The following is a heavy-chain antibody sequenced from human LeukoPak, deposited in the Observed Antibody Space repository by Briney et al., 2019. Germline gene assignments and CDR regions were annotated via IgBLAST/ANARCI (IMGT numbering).Heavy chain of an antibody. CDR2: MNPNSGNT. D-gene: IGHD6-19*01. Sequence: ASVKVSCKASGYTFTSYDINWVRQAPGQGLEWMGWMNPNSGNTDYAQKLQGRVTITRNTSISTAYMELSSLRSEDTAVYYCAREQIAVAGTQQNWGQGTLVTVSS. V-gene: IGHV1-8*03. J-gene: IGHJ4*02. CDR3: AREQIAVAGTQQN. CDR1: GYTFTSYD.